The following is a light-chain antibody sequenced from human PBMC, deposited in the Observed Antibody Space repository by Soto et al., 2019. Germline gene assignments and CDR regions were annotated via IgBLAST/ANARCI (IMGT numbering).Light chain of an antibody. Sequence: SALTQPASVPGSPGQSVTISCTGTSTDVRAHILISQYQHHQSQAPQRVISEVSKRPSEVSDRFSGSTSRNTASLTISALQANDEAHYYCASLTTTSFVFGTGTKVTAL. J-gene: IGLJ1*01. CDR1: STDVRAHIL. V-gene: IGLV2-14*01. CDR2: EVS. CDR3: ASLTTTSFV.